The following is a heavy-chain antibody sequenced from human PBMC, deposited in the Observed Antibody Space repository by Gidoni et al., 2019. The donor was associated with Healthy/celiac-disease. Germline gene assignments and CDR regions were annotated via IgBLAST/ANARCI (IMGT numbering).Heavy chain of an antibody. CDR2: IYYSGST. D-gene: IGHD6-19*01. J-gene: IGHJ4*02. V-gene: IGHV4-31*03. CDR1: GGSISSGGYY. Sequence: QVQLQESGPGLVKPSQTLSLTCTVSGGSISSGGYYWSWIRQHPGKGLEWIGYIYYSGSTYYNPSLTSRVTISVDTSKNQFSLKLSSVTAADTAVYYCARQWLEHAYFDYWGQGTLVTVSS. CDR3: ARQWLEHAYFDY.